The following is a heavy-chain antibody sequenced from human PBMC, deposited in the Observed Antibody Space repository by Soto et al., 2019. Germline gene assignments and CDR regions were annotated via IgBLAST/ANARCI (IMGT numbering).Heavy chain of an antibody. Sequence: KTSETLSLTCTVSGGSISSYYWSWIRQPPGKGLEWIGYIYYSGSTNYNPSLKSRVTISVDTSKNQFSLKLSSVTAADTAVYYCARYAQGYSSTYFDYWGQGTLATVSS. V-gene: IGHV4-59*01. D-gene: IGHD6-13*01. CDR3: ARYAQGYSSTYFDY. CDR2: IYYSGST. CDR1: GGSISSYY. J-gene: IGHJ4*02.